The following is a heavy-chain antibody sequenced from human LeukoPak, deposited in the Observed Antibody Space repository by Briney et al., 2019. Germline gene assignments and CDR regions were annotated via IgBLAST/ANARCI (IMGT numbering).Heavy chain of an antibody. CDR3: ARLFWNGYYPISFDHYYGMDV. J-gene: IGHJ6*02. CDR1: GFTFSDYA. Sequence: GGSLRLSCAASGFTFSDYAMHWVRQAPGKGLEYVSGISRNGGDTFYANSVKGRFTISRDNAKNSLSVQMTTLRAEDTAVYYCARLFWNGYYPISFDHYYGMDVWGQGTTVTVSS. D-gene: IGHD3-3*01. CDR2: ISRNGGDT. V-gene: IGHV3-64*01.